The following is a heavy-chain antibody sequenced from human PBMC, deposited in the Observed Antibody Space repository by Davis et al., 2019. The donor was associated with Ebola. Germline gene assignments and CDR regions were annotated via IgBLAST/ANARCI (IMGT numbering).Heavy chain of an antibody. CDR1: GFTFSDYY. D-gene: IGHD3-22*01. V-gene: IGHV3-11*06. J-gene: IGHJ4*02. Sequence: GGSLRLSCAASGFTFSDYYMSWIRQAPGKGLEWVSCISGSSSYTNYAASVKGRFTISRDTAKNSLYLQMNSLRAEDTAVYYCARGSDGSGYYPTDYWGQGTLVTVSS. CDR3: ARGSDGSGYYPTDY. CDR2: ISGSSSYT.